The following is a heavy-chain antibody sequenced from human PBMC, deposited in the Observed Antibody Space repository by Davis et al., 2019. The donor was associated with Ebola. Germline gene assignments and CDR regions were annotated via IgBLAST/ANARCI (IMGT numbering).Heavy chain of an antibody. CDR1: GFTFSSYS. J-gene: IGHJ5*01. CDR3: ARVNAVTGYSRFDS. D-gene: IGHD3-9*01. Sequence: GEPLKISCAASGFTFSSYSMNWVRQAPGKGLEWVSGINWNGGSTGYADSVKGRFTISRDNARSLLYVQMNSLGAEDTALYHCARVNAVTGYSRFDSWGQGTLVTVAS. V-gene: IGHV3-20*01. CDR2: INWNGGST.